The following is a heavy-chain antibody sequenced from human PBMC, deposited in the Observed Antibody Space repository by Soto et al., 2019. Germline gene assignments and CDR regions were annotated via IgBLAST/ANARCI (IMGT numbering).Heavy chain of an antibody. D-gene: IGHD7-27*01. CDR3: AHSLIPNWGSRGAFDY. CDR1: GFSLSTSGVG. J-gene: IGHJ4*02. CDR2: IYWDDDK. V-gene: IGHV2-5*02. Sequence: QITLKESGPTLVKPTQTLTLTCTFSGFSLSTSGVGVGWIRQPPGKALEWLALIYWDDDKRYSPSLKSRLTIPKDTSKNHVVLTMTTMDPVDTATYYCAHSLIPNWGSRGAFDYWGQGTLVTVSS.